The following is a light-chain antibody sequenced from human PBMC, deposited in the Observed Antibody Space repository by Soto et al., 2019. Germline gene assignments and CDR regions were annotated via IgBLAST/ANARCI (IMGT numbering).Light chain of an antibody. CDR3: QQYNNWPSIT. J-gene: IGKJ5*01. V-gene: IGKV3-15*01. CDR2: GAS. CDR1: QSVSST. Sequence: EIVMTPSPATLSVSPGARATLSCRASQSVSSTLAWYQQKPGQAPRLPIYGASTRATGIPARFSGSGSGTEFTLTISSLQSEDFAVYYCQQYNNWPSITFGQGTRLEIK.